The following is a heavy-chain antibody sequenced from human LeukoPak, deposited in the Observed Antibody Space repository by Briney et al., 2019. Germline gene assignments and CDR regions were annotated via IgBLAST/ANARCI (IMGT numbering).Heavy chain of an antibody. CDR3: ARSPRRGRMDWLFALYYYYYMDV. Sequence: SETLSLTCSVSGDSISSGSFYWSWIRQPAGRGLEWIGRIYPSGSTNYNPSPKSRVTISVDTSKNQFSLKLSSVTAADTAVYYCARSPRRGRMDWLFALYYYYYMDVWGKGTTVTISS. CDR2: IYPSGST. J-gene: IGHJ6*03. V-gene: IGHV4-61*02. CDR1: GDSISSGSFY. D-gene: IGHD3/OR15-3a*01.